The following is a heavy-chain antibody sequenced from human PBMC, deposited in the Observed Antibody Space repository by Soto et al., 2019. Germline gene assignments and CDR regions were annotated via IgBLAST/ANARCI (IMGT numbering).Heavy chain of an antibody. D-gene: IGHD3-3*01. Sequence: ASVKVSCKASGYTFTSYYMHWVRQAPGQGLEWMGIINPSGGSTSYAQKFQGRVTMTRDTSTSTVYMELSSLRSEDTAVYYCARDLWPYLYDFWSGYYNYYYYGMDVWGQGTTVTVSS. J-gene: IGHJ6*02. CDR1: GYTFTSYY. CDR2: INPSGGST. V-gene: IGHV1-46*01. CDR3: ARDLWPYLYDFWSGYYNYYYYGMDV.